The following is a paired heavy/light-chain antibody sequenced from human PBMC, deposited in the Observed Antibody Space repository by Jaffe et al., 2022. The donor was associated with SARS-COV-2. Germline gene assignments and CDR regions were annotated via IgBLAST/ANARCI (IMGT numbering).Heavy chain of an antibody. CDR2: IKSSADGGTT. J-gene: IGHJ4*02. CDR1: GFTFSNAW. CDR3: TTLSNNWPHF. V-gene: IGHV3-15*01. Sequence: EVRLVESGGGLVKPGGSLRLSCTASGFTFSNAWMSWVRQAPGKGLEWVGRIKSSADGGTTDYAAPVKGRFTISRDDSKNTLYVQMNSLKTEDTAVYFCTTLSNNWPHFWGQGTLVTVSS. D-gene: IGHD1-1*01.
Light chain of an antibody. Sequence: QSVLTQPPSASGTPGQRVTISCSGSSSNIGTYTVNWYHQLPGTAPKLLIYSTNQRPSGVPDRFSGSKSGTSASLAISGLQSEDEADYYCAAWDDSLNGWVFGGGTKLTVL. V-gene: IGLV1-44*01. CDR3: AAWDDSLNGWV. J-gene: IGLJ3*02. CDR2: STN. CDR1: SSNIGTYT.